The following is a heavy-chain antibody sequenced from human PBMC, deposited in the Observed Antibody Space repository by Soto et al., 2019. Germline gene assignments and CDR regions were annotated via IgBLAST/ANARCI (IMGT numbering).Heavy chain of an antibody. CDR1: GFTFSSYA. D-gene: IGHD2-2*02. J-gene: IGHJ5*02. CDR3: AKGGRFEGLYYNWFDP. Sequence: GGSLRLSCAASGFTFSSYAMSWVRQAPGKGLEWVSAISGSGGSTYYADSVKGRFTISRDNSKNTLYLQMNSLRAEDTAVYYCAKGGRFEGLYYNWFDPWGQGILVTVSS. V-gene: IGHV3-23*01. CDR2: ISGSGGST.